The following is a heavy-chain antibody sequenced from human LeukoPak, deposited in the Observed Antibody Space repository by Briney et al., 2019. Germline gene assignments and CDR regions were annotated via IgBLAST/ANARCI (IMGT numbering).Heavy chain of an antibody. Sequence: SETLSLTCAVYGGSFSGYYWSWIRQPPGKGLEWIGEINHSGSTNYNPSLKSRVTISVDSSKKQFSLKLSSVTAADTAMYHCARGRKYTYGYTVTELGSGYFDYWGRGRLVSVSS. J-gene: IGHJ4*02. V-gene: IGHV4-34*01. CDR1: GGSFSGYY. CDR3: ARGRKYTYGYTVTELGSGYFDY. CDR2: INHSGST. D-gene: IGHD5-18*01.